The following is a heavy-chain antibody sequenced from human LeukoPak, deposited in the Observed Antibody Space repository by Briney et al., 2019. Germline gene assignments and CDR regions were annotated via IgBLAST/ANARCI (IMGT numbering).Heavy chain of an antibody. Sequence: PGGSLRLSCAASGFTFSGSWMSWVRHAPGKGLEWVASINQDGSKKYYVDSVKGRFTISRDNAKNSLYLQMNSLRAEDTAVYYCAKLGGAVDYWGQGTLVTVSS. J-gene: IGHJ4*02. V-gene: IGHV3-7*05. D-gene: IGHD2-21*01. CDR1: GFTFSGSW. CDR3: AKLGGAVDY. CDR2: INQDGSKK.